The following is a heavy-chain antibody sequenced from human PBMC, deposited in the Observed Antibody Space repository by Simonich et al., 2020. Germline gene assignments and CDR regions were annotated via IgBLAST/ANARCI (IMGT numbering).Heavy chain of an antibody. D-gene: IGHD4-17*01. CDR2: ISSSVSTI. CDR1: GFTFSSYE. Sequence: EVQLVESGGGLVQPGGSLRLSCAASGFTFSSYEMNWVRQAPGKGLEWVSYISSSVSTIYYADSVKGRFTISRDNAKTSLDLQMNSLRAEDTAVYYCARHYYGDYYFDYWGQGTLVTVSS. CDR3: ARHYYGDYYFDY. J-gene: IGHJ4*02. V-gene: IGHV3-48*03.